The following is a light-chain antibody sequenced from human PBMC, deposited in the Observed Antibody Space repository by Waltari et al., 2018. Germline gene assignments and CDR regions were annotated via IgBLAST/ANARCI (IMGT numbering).Light chain of an antibody. J-gene: IGLJ2*01. CDR2: DSD. V-gene: IGLV1-47*01. CDR1: SSNTGNNH. CDR3: AAWDDSRSVV. Sequence: QSLLTQSPSASGTPGQRVSISCSGTSSNTGNNHVYWYQHLPGTAPRPLIYDSDRRPSGVPERFSASKSGTSASLAISGLRSEDEADYYCAAWDDSRSVVFGGGTRLTVL.